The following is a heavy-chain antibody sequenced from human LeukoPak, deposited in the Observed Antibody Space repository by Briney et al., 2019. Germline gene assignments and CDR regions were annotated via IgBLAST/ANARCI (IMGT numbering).Heavy chain of an antibody. Sequence: GGSLRLSCAASGFTFSSYAMSWVRQAPGKGLEWVSGISGSGDSTYYADSVKGRFTISRDNSKNTVYLQMNSLRAEDTAVYYCAKLSWDYNYGSGYGFNIWGQGTMVTVSS. V-gene: IGHV3-23*01. D-gene: IGHD5-18*01. CDR1: GFTFSSYA. J-gene: IGHJ3*02. CDR2: ISGSGDST. CDR3: AKLSWDYNYGSGYGFNI.